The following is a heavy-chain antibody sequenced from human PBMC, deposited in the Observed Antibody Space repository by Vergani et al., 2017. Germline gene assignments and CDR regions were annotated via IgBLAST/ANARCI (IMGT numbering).Heavy chain of an antibody. V-gene: IGHV4-30-4*01. CDR1: GGSISSGDYY. CDR2: IYYSGLT. D-gene: IGHD3-22*01. Sequence: QVQLQESGPGLVKTSQTLSLTCTVSGGSISSGDYYWSWIRQPPGKGLEWIGYIYYSGLTYYNPSLQSRVTISVDTSKNQFSLQLSSVTAADTAVYYCARVPGVKGYYYDSSGYYEXLDYWGQGTRVTVSS. CDR3: ARVPGVKGYYYDSSGYYEXLDY. J-gene: IGHJ4*02.